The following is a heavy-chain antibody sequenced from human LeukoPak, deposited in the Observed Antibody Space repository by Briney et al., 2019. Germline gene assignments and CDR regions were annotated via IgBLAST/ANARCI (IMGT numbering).Heavy chain of an antibody. CDR3: ARDDDYGDYGFGH. D-gene: IGHD4-17*01. V-gene: IGHV3-21*01. Sequence: GGSLRLSCAASGFTFSSYSMNWVRQAPGKGLEWVSSISSSSYIYYADSVKGRFTISRDNAKNSLYLQMNSLRAEDTAVYYCARDDDYGDYGFGHRGQGTLVTVSS. J-gene: IGHJ4*02. CDR2: ISSSSYI. CDR1: GFTFSSYS.